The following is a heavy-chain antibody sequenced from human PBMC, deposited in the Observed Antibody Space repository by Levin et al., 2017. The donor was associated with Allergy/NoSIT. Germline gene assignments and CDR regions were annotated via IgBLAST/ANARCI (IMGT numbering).Heavy chain of an antibody. CDR1: GGSFSGYY. Sequence: SETLSLTCAVYGGSFSGYYWSWIRQPPGKGLEWIGEINHSGSTNYNPSLKSRVTISVDTSKNQFSLKLSSVTAADTAVYYCASRDSSSWGVDYWGQGTLVTVSS. V-gene: IGHV4-34*01. J-gene: IGHJ4*02. D-gene: IGHD6-13*01. CDR3: ASRDSSSWGVDY. CDR2: INHSGST.